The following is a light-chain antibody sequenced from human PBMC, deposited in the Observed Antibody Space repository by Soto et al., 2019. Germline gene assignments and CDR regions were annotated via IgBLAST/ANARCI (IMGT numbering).Light chain of an antibody. V-gene: IGLV2-14*01. CDR3: SSYTSSSTLV. CDR1: SSDVGGYNY. CDR2: EVT. J-gene: IGLJ3*02. Sequence: SALTQPASVSGSPGQSITISCTGTSSDVGGYNYVSWYQQHSGKAPKVMIYEVTNRPSGVSNRFSGSKSGNTASLTISGLQAEDEADYYCSSYTSSSTLVFGGGTKLTVL.